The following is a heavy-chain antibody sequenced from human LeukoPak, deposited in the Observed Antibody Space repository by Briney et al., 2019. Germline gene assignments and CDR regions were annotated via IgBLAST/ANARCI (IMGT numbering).Heavy chain of an antibody. CDR3: ARGRAVPTGYGMDV. D-gene: IGHD4-17*01. J-gene: IGHJ6*04. CDR2: ISNSGTTI. Sequence: GGSLRLSCAASGFTFSSYEMNWVRQAPGKGLEWVSYISNSGTTIYYADSVKGRFTISRDNAKNSLYLQVNSLRAEDTAVYYCARGRAVPTGYGMDVWGKGTTVTVSS. V-gene: IGHV3-48*03. CDR1: GFTFSSYE.